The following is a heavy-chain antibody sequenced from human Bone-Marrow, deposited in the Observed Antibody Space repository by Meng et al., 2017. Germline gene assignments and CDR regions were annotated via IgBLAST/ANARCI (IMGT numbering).Heavy chain of an antibody. J-gene: IGHJ3*02. D-gene: IGHD2-21*01. V-gene: IGHV4-59*06. CDR3: ARDSRGVYSDDAFDI. CDR1: GFTVSSNY. CDR2: IYYSGST. Sequence: ESLKISCAASGFTVSSNYMSWVRQAPGKGLEWIGYIYYSGSTYYNPSLKSRVTISVDTSKNQFSLKLSSVTAADTAVYYCARDSRGVYSDDAFDIWGQGTMVTVSS.